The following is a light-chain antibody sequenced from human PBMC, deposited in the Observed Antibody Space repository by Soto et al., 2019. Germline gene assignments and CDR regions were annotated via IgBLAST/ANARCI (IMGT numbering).Light chain of an antibody. V-gene: IGKV1-5*03. CDR2: KAS. J-gene: IGKJ5*01. CDR1: ESISSW. CDR3: QQHNTFSIT. Sequence: DIQMTQSPSTLAASVGDRVTVTCRAIESISSWLAWYQQKPGKAPKLLIYKASSLESGVPSRFSGSGPGTEFTLTINSLQADDSATYYCQQHNTFSITFGQGTRLEIK.